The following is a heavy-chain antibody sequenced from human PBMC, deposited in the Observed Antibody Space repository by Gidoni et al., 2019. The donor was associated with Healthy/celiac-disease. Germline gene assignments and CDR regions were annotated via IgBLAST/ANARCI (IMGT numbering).Heavy chain of an antibody. CDR1: GYSFTSYW. J-gene: IGHJ6*03. Sequence: EVQLVQSGAEVKKPGESLKISCTGSGYSFTSYWIGWVRQMPGKGLEWMGIIYPGDSDTRYSPSFQGQVTISADKSISTAYLQWSSLKASDTAMYYCARAGKADRPNYYYYMDVWGKGTTVTVSS. CDR2: IYPGDSDT. CDR3: ARAGKADRPNYYYYMDV. D-gene: IGHD3-10*01. V-gene: IGHV5-51*01.